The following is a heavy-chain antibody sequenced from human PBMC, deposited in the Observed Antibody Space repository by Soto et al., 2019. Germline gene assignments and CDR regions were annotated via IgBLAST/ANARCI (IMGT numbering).Heavy chain of an antibody. CDR3: ARGRYCRTGRCFPNWFDS. CDR2: IYKSATT. D-gene: IGHD2-15*01. Sequence: SETLSLTCSVSGDSISSVDYFWAWIRQPPGQALEYIGYIYKSATTYYNPSFESRVAISLDTSKSQFSLNVTSVTAADTAVYFGARGRYCRTGRCFPNWFDSWGQGTLGTVSA. CDR1: GDSISSVDYF. J-gene: IGHJ5*01. V-gene: IGHV4-30-4*01.